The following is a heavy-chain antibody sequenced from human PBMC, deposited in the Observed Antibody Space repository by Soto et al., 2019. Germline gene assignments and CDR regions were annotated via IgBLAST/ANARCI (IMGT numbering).Heavy chain of an antibody. V-gene: IGHV3-23*01. J-gene: IGHJ4*02. CDR2: ISGYGDAT. CDR1: GFPFTGYA. CDR3: ANSRVSMVRGLIIIPNY. Sequence: PGGSLRLSCAASGFPFTGYAMSWVRQAPGKGLEWVSAISGYGDATFYADSVKGRFTISRDNSKNTLYLHMNSLRAEDTALYYCANSRVSMVRGLIIIPNYWGQGTLVTVSS. D-gene: IGHD3-10*01.